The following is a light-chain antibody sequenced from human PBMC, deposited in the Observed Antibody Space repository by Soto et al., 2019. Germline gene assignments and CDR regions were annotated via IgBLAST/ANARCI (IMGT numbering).Light chain of an antibody. J-gene: IGLJ1*01. V-gene: IGLV2-14*01. CDR1: SSDIGAYDY. Sequence: QSALTQPASLSGSPGQSITISCTGTSSDIGAYDYVSWFQQHPGKAPKLMISEVNNRPSGVSNRFSGSKSGNTAYLTISGLQVEDEAEYFCLSFTTTSTHVFGNGTKV. CDR2: EVN. CDR3: LSFTTTSTHV.